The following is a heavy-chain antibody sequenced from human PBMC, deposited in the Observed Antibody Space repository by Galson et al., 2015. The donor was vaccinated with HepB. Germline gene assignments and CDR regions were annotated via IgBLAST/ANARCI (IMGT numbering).Heavy chain of an antibody. D-gene: IGHD6-13*01. CDR2: IWYDGSNK. Sequence: SLRLSCAASGFTFSSYGMHWVRQAPGKGLEWVAVIWYDGSNKYYADSVKGRFTISRDNSKNTLYLQMNSLRAEDTAVYYCARDSSTYYGMDVWGQGTTVTVSS. CDR1: GFTFSSYG. J-gene: IGHJ6*02. CDR3: ARDSSTYYGMDV. V-gene: IGHV3-33*01.